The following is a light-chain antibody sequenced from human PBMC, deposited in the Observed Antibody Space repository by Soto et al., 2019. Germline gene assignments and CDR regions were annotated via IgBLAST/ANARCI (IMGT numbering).Light chain of an antibody. CDR2: AAS. CDR1: QSVSSNY. V-gene: IGKV3-20*01. CDR3: QQHGSSPPSWT. Sequence: TVLTQSPGTLSLSPGERATLFCRASQSVSSNYLAWYQQKPGQAPRLLIYAASSRATGIPDRFSGSGSGTDVTLTISRLEPEDFAVYYCQQHGSSPPSWTFGQGTKVEIK. J-gene: IGKJ1*01.